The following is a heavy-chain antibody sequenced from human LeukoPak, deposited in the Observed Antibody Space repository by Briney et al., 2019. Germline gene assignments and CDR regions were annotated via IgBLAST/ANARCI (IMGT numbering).Heavy chain of an antibody. J-gene: IGHJ5*02. V-gene: IGHV4-59*01. Sequence: SETLSLTCTVSGGSISSYYWSWIRQPPGKGLEWIGYIYYSGSTNYNPSLKSRVTISVDTSKNQFSLKLSSVTAADTAVYYCARVIAAAGTLSEWFDPWGQGTLVTVSS. D-gene: IGHD6-13*01. CDR3: ARVIAAAGTLSEWFDP. CDR2: IYYSGST. CDR1: GGSISSYY.